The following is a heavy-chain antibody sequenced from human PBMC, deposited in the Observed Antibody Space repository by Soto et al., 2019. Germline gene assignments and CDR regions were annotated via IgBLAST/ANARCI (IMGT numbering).Heavy chain of an antibody. V-gene: IGHV3-30*18. J-gene: IGHJ4*02. Sequence: GGSLRLSCAASGFTFSSYGMHWVRQAPGKGLEWVAVISYDGSNKYYADSVKGRFTTSRDNSKNTLYLQMNSLRAEDTAVYYCAKSLLIGGYSYADVDYWGQGTLVTVSS. CDR3: AKSLLIGGYSYADVDY. CDR1: GFTFSSYG. D-gene: IGHD5-18*01. CDR2: ISYDGSNK.